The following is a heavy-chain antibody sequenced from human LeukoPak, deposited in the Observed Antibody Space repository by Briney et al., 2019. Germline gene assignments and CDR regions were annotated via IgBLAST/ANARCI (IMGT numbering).Heavy chain of an antibody. D-gene: IGHD3-16*01. CDR1: GFTFRSYT. J-gene: IGHJ4*02. CDR2: ISSSSTYI. V-gene: IGHV3-21*01. Sequence: GGSLRLSCAASGFTFRSYTMNWVRQAPGKGLQWVSSISSSSTYIYYADSVRGQFTISRDNAKNALYLQMNSLRAEDTAVYYCARGGGRGSYAFDYWGQGTLVTVSS. CDR3: ARGGGRGSYAFDY.